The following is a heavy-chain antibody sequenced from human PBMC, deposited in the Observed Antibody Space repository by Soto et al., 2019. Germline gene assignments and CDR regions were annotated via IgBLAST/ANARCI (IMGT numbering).Heavy chain of an antibody. CDR2: ISWNSGSI. Sequence: EVQLVESGGGLVQPGRSLRLSCAASGFTFDDYAMHWVRQAPGKGLEWVSGISWNSGSIGYADSVKGRFTISRDNAKNSLYLQMNSMRAEDTALYYCAKEIGNSGWYFTCFDYWGQGTLVTVSS. D-gene: IGHD6-19*01. V-gene: IGHV3-9*01. J-gene: IGHJ4*02. CDR1: GFTFDDYA. CDR3: AKEIGNSGWYFTCFDY.